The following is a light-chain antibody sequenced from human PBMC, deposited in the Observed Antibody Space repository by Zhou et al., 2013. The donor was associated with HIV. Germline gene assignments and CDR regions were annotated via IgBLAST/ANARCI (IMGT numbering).Light chain of an antibody. CDR1: QGISSA. CDR3: QQYNSYWT. J-gene: IGKJ1*01. V-gene: IGKV1-13*02. Sequence: AIQLTQSPTYLSASLGDKVTITCRPSQGISSALAWYQQKPGKPPQLLIYDASTLQSDVPSRFRGSGSGTDFTLTISSLQPDDFATYYCQQYNSYWTFGQGTKVEIK. CDR2: DAS.